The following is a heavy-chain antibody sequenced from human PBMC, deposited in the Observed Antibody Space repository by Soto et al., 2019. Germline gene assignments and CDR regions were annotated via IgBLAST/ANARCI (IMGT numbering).Heavy chain of an antibody. V-gene: IGHV4-31*03. J-gene: IGHJ3*02. CDR3: AREEAGAFDI. D-gene: IGHD3-10*01. CDR1: GVSMSSGGYY. CDR2: TYYSGST. Sequence: QVHLQESGPGLVKPSQTLSLTCTVSGVSMSSGGYYWTWIRQHPGKVLEWIGYTYYSGSTYYNPSLKSRLTISVDTSKNQFSLRLSSVTAADTAVYYCAREEAGAFDIWGQGTMVTVSS.